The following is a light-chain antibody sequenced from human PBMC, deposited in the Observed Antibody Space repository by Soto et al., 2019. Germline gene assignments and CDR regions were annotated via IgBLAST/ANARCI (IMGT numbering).Light chain of an antibody. J-gene: IGKJ4*01. CDR1: QGVTTN. CDR3: QQDNTWPLT. CDR2: GAS. V-gene: IGKV3-15*01. Sequence: EIVMTQSPAPPSVSPGERTTLSCRASQGVTTNLAWYQQKPGQAPRLLIYGASTRATGIPARFSGSGSGTEFTLTISSLQSEDFAVYYCQQDNTWPLTFGGGTKVEIK.